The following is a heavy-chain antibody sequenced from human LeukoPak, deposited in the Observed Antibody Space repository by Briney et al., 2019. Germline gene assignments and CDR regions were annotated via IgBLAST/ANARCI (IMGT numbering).Heavy chain of an antibody. Sequence: SETLSLTCTVSGVSISNFYWSWIRQPPGEGLEWIGYIYYSGSTNYNPSLKSRVTISIDTSKNQFSLNLTSVTAADTAVYYCARGGLGGITAYSNYLFDYWGRGTLVTVSS. CDR2: IYYSGST. D-gene: IGHD4-11*01. J-gene: IGHJ4*02. CDR1: GVSISNFY. V-gene: IGHV4-59*08. CDR3: ARGGLGGITAYSNYLFDY.